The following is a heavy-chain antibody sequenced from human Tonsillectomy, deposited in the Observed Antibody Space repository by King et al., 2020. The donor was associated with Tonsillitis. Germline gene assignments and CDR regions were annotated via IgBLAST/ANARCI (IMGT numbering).Heavy chain of an antibody. CDR1: GFTFSIYT. CDR2: ISSSSSYI. V-gene: IGHV3-21*01. J-gene: IGHJ6*04. Sequence: VQLVESGGGLVKSGGSLRLSCAASGFTFSIYTMNWVRQAPGKGLEWVSSISSSSSYIYYADSVKGRFTISRDTAKNSLYLQMHSLRAEDTAVYYCARVSDPGWEHLYSYYSMDVWGEGTTVTVPS. D-gene: IGHD1-26*01. CDR3: ARVSDPGWEHLYSYYSMDV.